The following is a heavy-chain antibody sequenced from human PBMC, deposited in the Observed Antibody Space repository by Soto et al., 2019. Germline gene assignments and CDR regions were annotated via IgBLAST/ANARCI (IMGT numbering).Heavy chain of an antibody. V-gene: IGHV3-30*18. D-gene: IGHD6-13*01. J-gene: IGHJ6*01. CDR3: AKDRGSIAAWGYYGMDV. CDR1: GFTFSSYG. Sequence: QVQLVESGGGVVQPGRSLRLSCAASGFTFSSYGMHWVRQAPGKGLEWVAVISYDGSNKYYADSVKGRFTISRDNSKNTLYLQMNSLRAEDTAVYYCAKDRGSIAAWGYYGMDVW. CDR2: ISYDGSNK.